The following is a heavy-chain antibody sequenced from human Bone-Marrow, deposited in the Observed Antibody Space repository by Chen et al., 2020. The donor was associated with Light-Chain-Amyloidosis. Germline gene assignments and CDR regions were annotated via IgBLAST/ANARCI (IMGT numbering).Heavy chain of an antibody. Sequence: QVQLQESGPGLVKPSGTLSLTCAVSGGSISSSNWWSWVRQPPGKGLEWIGEIYHSGSTNYNPSLKRRVTISVDKSKNQFSLKLSSVTAADTAVYYCARARIAAAGTLWFYPWGQGTLVTVSS. V-gene: IGHV4-4*02. D-gene: IGHD6-13*01. CDR2: IYHSGST. J-gene: IGHJ5*02. CDR1: GGSISSSNW. CDR3: ARARIAAAGTLWFYP.